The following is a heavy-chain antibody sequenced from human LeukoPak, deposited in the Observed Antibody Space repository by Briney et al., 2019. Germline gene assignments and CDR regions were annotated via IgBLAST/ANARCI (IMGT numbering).Heavy chain of an antibody. CDR2: INSDGSST. D-gene: IGHD6-19*01. CDR3: AGGWSNDY. CDR1: GFSFSSYW. V-gene: IGHV3-74*01. J-gene: IGHJ4*02. Sequence: SAESLRLSCAASGFSFSSYWLHWVRQAPGKGLVWVSRINSDGSSTSYAYSVKGRFTISRDNPKNTLYLEMNSLRAEDTAVYYCAGGWSNDYWGQGTLVTVSS.